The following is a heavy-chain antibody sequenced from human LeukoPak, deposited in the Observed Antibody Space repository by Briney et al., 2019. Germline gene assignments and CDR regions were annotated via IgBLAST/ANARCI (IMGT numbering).Heavy chain of an antibody. J-gene: IGHJ4*02. CDR3: ARDGYHFDSSGFYSLDY. Sequence: ASVKVSCKASGYTFTSYDINWVRQATGQGLEWMGWMNPNSGNTGYAQKFQGRVTMSVDTSKNQFSLKLSSVTAADTAVYYCARDGYHFDSSGFYSLDYWGQGTLVTVSS. D-gene: IGHD3-22*01. CDR2: MNPNSGNT. CDR1: GYTFTSYD. V-gene: IGHV1-8*01.